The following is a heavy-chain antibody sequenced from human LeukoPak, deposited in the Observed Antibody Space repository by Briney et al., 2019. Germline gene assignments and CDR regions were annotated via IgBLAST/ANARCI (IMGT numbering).Heavy chain of an antibody. CDR2: ISGSGGST. CDR3: VRGRGRENPYYFDY. J-gene: IGHJ4*02. V-gene: IGHV3-23*01. CDR1: GFTFSSYA. D-gene: IGHD5-24*01. Sequence: GGSLRLSCAASGFTFSSYAISWVRQAPGKGLEWVSAISGSGGSTYYADSVKGWFTISRDNSKNTLYLQMNSLRAEDTAVYYCVRGRGRENPYYFDYWGQGTLVTVSS.